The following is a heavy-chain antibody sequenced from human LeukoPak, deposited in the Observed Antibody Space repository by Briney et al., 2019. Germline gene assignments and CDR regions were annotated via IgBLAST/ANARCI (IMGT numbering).Heavy chain of an antibody. V-gene: IGHV3-30-3*01. D-gene: IGHD4-23*01. CDR1: GFTFSSYA. Sequence: GGSLRLSCAASGFTFSSYAMHWVRQAPGKGLEWVAVISYDGSNKYYADSVKGRFTISRDNSKSTLYLQMNSLRAEDTAVYYCARDMSTRVTPISYAIDVWGQGTMVTVSS. CDR2: ISYDGSNK. J-gene: IGHJ3*01. CDR3: ARDMSTRVTPISYAIDV.